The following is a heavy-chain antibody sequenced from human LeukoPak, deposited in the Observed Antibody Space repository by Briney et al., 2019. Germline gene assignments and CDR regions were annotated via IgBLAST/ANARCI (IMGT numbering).Heavy chain of an antibody. CDR2: INPNSGGT. D-gene: IGHD2-2*01. V-gene: IGHV1-2*02. J-gene: IGHJ3*02. Sequence: ASVKVSCKVSGYTFTGYYMHWVRQAPGQGLEWMGWINPNSGGTNYAQKFQGRVTMTRDTSISTAYMELSRLRSDDTAVYYCAREGRDIVVVPAAMVRAFDIWGQGTMVTVSS. CDR1: GYTFTGYY. CDR3: AREGRDIVVVPAAMVRAFDI.